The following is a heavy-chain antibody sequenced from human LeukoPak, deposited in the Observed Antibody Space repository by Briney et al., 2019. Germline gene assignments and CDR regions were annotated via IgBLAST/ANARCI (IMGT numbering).Heavy chain of an antibody. CDR3: ASLATRSSWFAP. D-gene: IGHD4-11*01. J-gene: IGHJ5*02. CDR2: IYTSGST. CDR1: GGSISSGSYY. V-gene: IGHV4-61*02. Sequence: SETLSLTCTVSGGSISSGSYYWSWIRQPAGKGLEWIGRIYTSGSTNYNPSIKSRATISVDTSKNQFSLKLSSVTAADTAVYYCASLATRSSWFAPWGQGTLVTVSS.